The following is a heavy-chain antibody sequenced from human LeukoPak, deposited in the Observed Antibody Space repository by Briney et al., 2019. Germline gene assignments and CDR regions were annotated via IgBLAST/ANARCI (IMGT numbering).Heavy chain of an antibody. CDR3: ARAGGSGYHFDY. J-gene: IGHJ4*02. CDR2: ISWNSGSI. Sequence: GGSLRLSCAASGFTFDDYAMHWVRQAPGKGLEWVSGISWNSGSIGYADSVKGRFTISRDNAKNSLYLQMNSLRAEDTAVYYCARAGGSGYHFDYWGQGTLVTVSS. CDR1: GFTFDDYA. D-gene: IGHD3-22*01. V-gene: IGHV3-9*01.